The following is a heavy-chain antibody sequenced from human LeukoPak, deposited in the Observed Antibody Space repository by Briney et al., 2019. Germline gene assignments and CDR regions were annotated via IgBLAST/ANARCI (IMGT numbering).Heavy chain of an antibody. J-gene: IGHJ4*02. V-gene: IGHV3-53*01. CDR2: IYSDKT. CDR3: ARDHWSYYYDSSGYYTPFDY. D-gene: IGHD3-22*01. Sequence: GGSLRLSCAASGFTFSSYARSWVRQAPGKGLEWVSFIYSDKTHYSDSVKGRFTIPRDNSKNTLYLQMNSLSAEDTAVYYCARDHWSYYYDSSGYYTPFDYWGQGTLVTVSS. CDR1: GFTFSSYA.